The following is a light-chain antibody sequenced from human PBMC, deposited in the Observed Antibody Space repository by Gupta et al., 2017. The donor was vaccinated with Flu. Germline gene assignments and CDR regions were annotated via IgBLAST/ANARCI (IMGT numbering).Light chain of an antibody. CDR2: KES. J-gene: IGLJ3*02. Sequence: GKTATITCSGDAFPKKYAYWYQQKPGQAPVLVIYKESERPSGIPERFSGSISGTTVTLTISGVQAEDEADYYCQSADSSVTSLVFGGGTKLTVL. V-gene: IGLV3-25*03. CDR1: AFPKKY. CDR3: QSADSSVTSLV.